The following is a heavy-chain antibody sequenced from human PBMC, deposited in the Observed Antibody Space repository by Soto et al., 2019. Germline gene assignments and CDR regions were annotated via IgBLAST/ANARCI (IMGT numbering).Heavy chain of an antibody. CDR3: AAVPLTSGVVSGRFDP. J-gene: IGHJ5*02. CDR1: GGSLSSDKW. CDR2: ISHRGST. Sequence: QVHLQESGPGLVKPSGTLALTCAVSGGSLSSDKWWTWVRQSPGKGLEWIGEISHRGSTNYSPSFKSRLSLSVDTTKTQFSLRLRSVTVADTGVYYCAAVPLTSGVVSGRFDPWGQGIKVTVSS. D-gene: IGHD3-3*01. V-gene: IGHV4-4*02.